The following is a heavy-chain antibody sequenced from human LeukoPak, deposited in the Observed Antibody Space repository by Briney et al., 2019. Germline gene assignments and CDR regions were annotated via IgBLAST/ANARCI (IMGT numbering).Heavy chain of an antibody. V-gene: IGHV1-18*01. CDR1: GYTFTSYG. CDR2: ISAYNGNT. D-gene: IGHD3-22*01. CDR3: AYSSFSPNYFDY. J-gene: IGHJ4*02. Sequence: ASVKVSCKASGYTFTSYGISWVRQVPGQGLEWMGWISAYNGNTNYAQKLQGRVTMTTDTSTSTAYMELRSLRSDDTAVYYCAYSSFSPNYFDYWGQGTLVTVSS.